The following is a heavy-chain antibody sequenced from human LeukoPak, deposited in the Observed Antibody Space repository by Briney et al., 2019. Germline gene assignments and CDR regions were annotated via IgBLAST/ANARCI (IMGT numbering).Heavy chain of an antibody. D-gene: IGHD3-16*02. CDR1: GFTFSSYA. V-gene: IGHV3-23*01. Sequence: GGSLRLSCAASGFTFSSYAMSWVRQAPGKGLEWVSAISGSGGSTYYADSVKGRFTISRDNSKNTLYLQMNSLRAEDTAVYYCAKGMYVWGSYRMGDYWGQGTLVTVSS. J-gene: IGHJ4*02. CDR2: ISGSGGST. CDR3: AKGMYVWGSYRMGDY.